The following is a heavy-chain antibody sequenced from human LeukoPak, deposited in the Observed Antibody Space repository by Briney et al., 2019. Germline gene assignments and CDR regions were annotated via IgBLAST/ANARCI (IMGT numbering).Heavy chain of an antibody. Sequence: SGTLSLTCAVSGVSISSNNWWSWVRQPPGKGLEWIGEIYHSGSTNYNPSLKSRVTITLDKSKNQFSLKLSSVTAADTAVYYCARLDYGDYGAYFDYWGQGTLVTVSS. J-gene: IGHJ4*02. CDR1: GVSISSNNW. V-gene: IGHV4-4*02. CDR2: IYHSGST. CDR3: ARLDYGDYGAYFDY. D-gene: IGHD4-17*01.